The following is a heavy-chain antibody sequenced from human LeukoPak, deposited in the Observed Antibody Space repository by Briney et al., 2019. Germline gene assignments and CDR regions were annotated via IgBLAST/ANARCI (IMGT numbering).Heavy chain of an antibody. J-gene: IGHJ4*02. CDR1: GGSFSAYY. Sequence: SETLSLTCAVYGGSFSAYYWTWIRQPPGKGLEWIGEINHGGSTNYNPSLKSRVTISIDTSKNQFSLKLSSVTAADTAVYFCARVGVDDSGNIIKYFFDYWGQGTLVTVSS. CDR3: ARVGVDDSGNIIKYFFDY. CDR2: INHGGST. D-gene: IGHD4-23*01. V-gene: IGHV4-34*01.